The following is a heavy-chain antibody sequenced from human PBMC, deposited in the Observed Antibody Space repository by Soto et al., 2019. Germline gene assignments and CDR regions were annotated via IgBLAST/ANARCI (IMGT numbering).Heavy chain of an antibody. CDR3: AKDRRVVVVVAIDY. D-gene: IGHD2-15*01. Sequence: EVQLLVSGGGLVQPGGSLRLSCAASGFTFSSYAMSWVRQAPGKGLEWGSGISGSGGSTYDADSVKGRFTISRDNSKHTLYLQMNSLRAEETDVYYCAKDRRVVVVVAIDYWGQGTLVTVSS. CDR1: GFTFSSYA. CDR2: ISGSGGST. V-gene: IGHV3-23*01. J-gene: IGHJ4*02.